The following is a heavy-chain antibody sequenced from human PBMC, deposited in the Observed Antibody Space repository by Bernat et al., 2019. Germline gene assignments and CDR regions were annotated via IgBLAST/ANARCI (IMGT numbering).Heavy chain of an antibody. D-gene: IGHD6-19*01. CDR2: IYYSGST. J-gene: IGHJ4*02. CDR3: VKGIAVAGFDY. CDR1: GGSISSSSYY. V-gene: IGHV4-39*01. Sequence: QLQLQESGPGLVKPSETLSLTCTVPGGSISSSSYYWGWIRQPPGKGLEWIGSIYYSGSTYYNPSLKSRVTISVDTSKNQFSLKLSSVTAADTAVYYCVKGIAVAGFDYWGQGTLVTVSS.